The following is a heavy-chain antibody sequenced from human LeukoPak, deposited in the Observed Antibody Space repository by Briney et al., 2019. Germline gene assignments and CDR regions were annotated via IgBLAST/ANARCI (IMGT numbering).Heavy chain of an antibody. D-gene: IGHD1-1*01. CDR1: GGSISSYY. V-gene: IGHV4-59*01. CDR3: ARVSWFPGTSYYYMDV. Sequence: SETLSLTRTVSGGSISSYYWSWIRQPPGKGLEWFGYIYDSGTTNHNPSLKSRVTISVDTSKNQFPLKLSSVTAADTAVYYCARVSWFPGTSYYYMDVWGKGTTVTVSS. CDR2: IYDSGTT. J-gene: IGHJ6*03.